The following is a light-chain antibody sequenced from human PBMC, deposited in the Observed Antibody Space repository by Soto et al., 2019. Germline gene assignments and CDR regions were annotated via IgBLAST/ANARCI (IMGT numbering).Light chain of an antibody. Sequence: IVLTQSPATLSLSPGERATLSCTSSQHVTTTYIAWYQQKFGQAPRLLIYGASTRATGTPDRLTGGGFGTDFTLTISRVEPEDFAVYYCQQYDSSFTFGGGTKVEMK. J-gene: IGKJ4*01. CDR2: GAS. CDR1: QHVTTTY. CDR3: QQYDSSFT. V-gene: IGKV3-20*01.